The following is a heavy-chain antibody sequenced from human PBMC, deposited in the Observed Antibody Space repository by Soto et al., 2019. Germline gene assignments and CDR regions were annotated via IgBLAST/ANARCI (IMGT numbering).Heavy chain of an antibody. Sequence: SLRRSCAASGFTFSSYAMSWVRQAPGKGLEWVAAISGSGGSTYYADSVKGRFTISRDNSKNTLHMQMNSLTVDDTDIYYCARLNPNTGPHIDYGSQGTLVTASS. J-gene: IGHJ4*02. V-gene: IGHV3-23*01. CDR3: ARLNPNTGPHIDY. D-gene: IGHD2-8*02. CDR1: GFTFSSYA. CDR2: ISGSGGST.